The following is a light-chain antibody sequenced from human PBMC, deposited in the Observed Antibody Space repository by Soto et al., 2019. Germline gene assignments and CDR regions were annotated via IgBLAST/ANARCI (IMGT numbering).Light chain of an antibody. J-gene: IGKJ3*01. V-gene: IGKV3-11*01. CDR2: DAF. CDR1: QSVSSY. Sequence: EIVLTQSPATLSLSPGERATLSCRASQSVSSYLAWYQQKPGQTPRLLIYDAFNRATGIPARFSGSGSGTDFTLTISSLEPEDFAVYYCQQRGNWPLTFGPGTKVDI. CDR3: QQRGNWPLT.